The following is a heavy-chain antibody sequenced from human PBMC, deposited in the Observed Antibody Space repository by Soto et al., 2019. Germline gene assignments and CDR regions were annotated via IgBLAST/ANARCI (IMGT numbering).Heavy chain of an antibody. Sequence: LSLTCTVSGGSIKTYSWTWIRQPPGKGLEWIGSVSDSGSTNYNPSLRSRVTISLDMSKNQLSLQLLSVTAADTATYYCARDPLWKDFWSYFRHHFYLMDVWGQGTTVTV. D-gene: IGHD3-3*01. J-gene: IGHJ6*02. V-gene: IGHV4-59*01. CDR2: VSDSGST. CDR3: ARDPLWKDFWSYFRHHFYLMDV. CDR1: GGSIKTYS.